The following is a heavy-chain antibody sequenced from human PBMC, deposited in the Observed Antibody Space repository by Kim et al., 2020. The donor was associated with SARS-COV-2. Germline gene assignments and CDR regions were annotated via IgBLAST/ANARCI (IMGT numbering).Heavy chain of an antibody. J-gene: IGHJ6*02. CDR3: ARVSNWGYYYYGMDV. CDR2: IYTSGST. V-gene: IGHV4-4*07. D-gene: IGHD3-16*01. CDR1: GGSISSYY. Sequence: AETLSLTCTVSGGSISSYYWSWIRQPAGKGLEWIGRIYTSGSTNYNPSLKSRVTMSVDTSKNQFSLKLSSVTAADTAVYYCARVSNWGYYYYGMDVWGQGTTVTVSS.